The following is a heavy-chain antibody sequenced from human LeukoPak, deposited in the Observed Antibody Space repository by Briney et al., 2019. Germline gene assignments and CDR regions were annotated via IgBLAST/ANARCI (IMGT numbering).Heavy chain of an antibody. CDR1: GFTLSSCW. J-gene: IGHJ4*02. D-gene: IGHD6-25*01. V-gene: IGHV3-7*03. CDR3: ARDGCAAGPATTFDY. Sequence: GGSLRLSCAASGFTLSSCWMSWVRPAPGKGVDGVANIKQVGSEKYYVDSMKGRFTSSRDNAKNSLYLQMISLRAEDTAVYYWARDGCAAGPATTFDYWGQGTLVTVSS. CDR2: IKQVGSEK.